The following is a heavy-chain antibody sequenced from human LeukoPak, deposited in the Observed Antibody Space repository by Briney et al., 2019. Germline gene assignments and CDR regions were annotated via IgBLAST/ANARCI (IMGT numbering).Heavy chain of an antibody. CDR2: IYYSGST. J-gene: IGHJ4*02. CDR1: GGSISSGDYY. CDR3: ARELYDSSGASGY. V-gene: IGHV4-30-4*01. Sequence: PSQTLSLTCTVSGGSISSGDYYWSWIRQPPGKGLEWIGYIYYSGSTYYNPSLKSRVTISVDTSKNQFSLKLSSVTAADTAVYYCARELYDSSGASGYWGQGTLVTVSS. D-gene: IGHD3-22*01.